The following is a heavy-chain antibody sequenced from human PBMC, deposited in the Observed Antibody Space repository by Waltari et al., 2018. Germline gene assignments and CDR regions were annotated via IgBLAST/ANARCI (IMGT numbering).Heavy chain of an antibody. D-gene: IGHD6-13*01. Sequence: QVQLVQSGAEVKKPGASVKVSCKASGYTFTSYGISWVRQAPGQGLEWMGWISDDNGNTNEAQKLQGTVTMTTDTSTSTAYMERRSRRSDDTAVYYCARGRRIAAAAPLYYFDYWGQGTLVTVSS. CDR3: ARGRRIAAAAPLYYFDY. CDR1: GYTFTSYG. CDR2: ISDDNGNT. V-gene: IGHV1-18*01. J-gene: IGHJ4*02.